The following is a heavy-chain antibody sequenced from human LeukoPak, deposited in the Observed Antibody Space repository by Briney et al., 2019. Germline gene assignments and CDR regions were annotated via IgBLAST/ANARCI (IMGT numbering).Heavy chain of an antibody. CDR3: ARKNSGSYFDY. V-gene: IGHV2-70*11. Sequence: SGPALVKPTQTLTLTCTFSGFSLTTSKMCVNWIRQPPGKALEWLARIDWDDDKYYSTSLKTRLTISKDTSKNQVVLTMTNMDPVGTATYYCARKNSGSYFDYWGQGTLVTVSS. J-gene: IGHJ4*02. CDR2: IDWDDDK. D-gene: IGHD1-26*01. CDR1: GFSLTTSKMC.